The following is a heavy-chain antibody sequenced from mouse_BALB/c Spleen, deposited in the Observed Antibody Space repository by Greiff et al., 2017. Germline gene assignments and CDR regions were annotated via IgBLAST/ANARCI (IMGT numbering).Heavy chain of an antibody. D-gene: IGHD2-14*01. CDR1: GFTFSSYY. CDR3: ARQLGNYGYFDV. J-gene: IGHJ1*01. Sequence: EVHLVESGGGLVKLGGSLKLSCAASGFTFSSYYMSWVRQTPEKRLELVAAINSNGGSTYYPDTVKGRFTISRDNAKNTLYLQMSSLKSEDTALYYCARQLGNYGYFDVWGAGTTVTVSS. CDR2: INSNGGST. V-gene: IGHV5-6-2*01.